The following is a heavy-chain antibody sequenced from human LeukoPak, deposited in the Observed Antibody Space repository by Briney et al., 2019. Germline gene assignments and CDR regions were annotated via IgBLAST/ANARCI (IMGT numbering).Heavy chain of an antibody. Sequence: GGSLRLSCAASGFTFSSYAMSWVRQAPGKGLEWVSAISGSGGSTYYADSVKGRFTISRDNSKNTLYLQMNSLRAEDTAVYYCAKDLGCSSTSCYEVLGYWGQGTLVTVSS. J-gene: IGHJ4*02. CDR1: GFTFSSYA. CDR3: AKDLGCSSTSCYEVLGY. V-gene: IGHV3-23*01. CDR2: ISGSGGST. D-gene: IGHD2-2*01.